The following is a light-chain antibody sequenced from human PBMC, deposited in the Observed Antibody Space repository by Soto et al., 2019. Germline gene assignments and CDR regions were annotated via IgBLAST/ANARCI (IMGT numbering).Light chain of an antibody. Sequence: QSALTQPASVSGSPGQSIAFSCTGSSSDIGIYKYVSWYQQHPGKVPKLIIYEVTNRPSGVSNRFSGSKSGNTASLTISGLQAEDEADYYCSSYTTSSTRVFGPGTKLTVL. V-gene: IGLV2-14*01. CDR2: EVT. CDR3: SSYTTSSTRV. CDR1: SSDIGIYKY. J-gene: IGLJ1*01.